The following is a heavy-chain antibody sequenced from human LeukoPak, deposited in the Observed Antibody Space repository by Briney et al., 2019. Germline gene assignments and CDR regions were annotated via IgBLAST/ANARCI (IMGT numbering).Heavy chain of an antibody. CDR3: ARGLCSGGSCYRKKGTYNRFDP. Sequence: ASVKVSCKASGYTFTSYDINWVRQATGQGLEWMGWMNPNSGNTGYAQKFQGRVTMTRNTSISTAYMELSSLRSEDTAVYYCARGLCSGGSCYRKKGTYNRFDPWGQGTLVTVSS. CDR1: GYTFTSYD. CDR2: MNPNSGNT. V-gene: IGHV1-8*01. D-gene: IGHD2-15*01. J-gene: IGHJ5*02.